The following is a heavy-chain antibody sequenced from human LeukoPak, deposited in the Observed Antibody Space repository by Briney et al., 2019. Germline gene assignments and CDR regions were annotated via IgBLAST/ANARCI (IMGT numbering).Heavy chain of an antibody. CDR2: IDSGSTST. D-gene: IGHD6-19*01. Sequence: GGSLGLSCAAPGFIFTDYYMSWVRQAPGNGLEWVPFIDSGSTSTKYADSVKGRFSISRDNAKNTLYLHMNSLRAEDTAVYYCARGRLSSGWYDDWGQGTLVTVSS. CDR3: ARGRLSSGWYDD. J-gene: IGHJ4*02. V-gene: IGHV3-11*06. CDR1: GFIFTDYY.